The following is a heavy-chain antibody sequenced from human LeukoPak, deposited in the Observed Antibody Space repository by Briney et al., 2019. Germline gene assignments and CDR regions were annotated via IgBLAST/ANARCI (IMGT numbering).Heavy chain of an antibody. V-gene: IGHV1-18*01. CDR1: GYTFTSYG. Sequence: WAAVKVSCKASGYTFTSYGISWVRQAPGQGGEGMGWSSAYNGNTNYAQKLQGRVTMTTDTSTSTAYMELRSLRSDDTAVYYCARVDDILTGFARRSFDIWGQGTMVTVSS. D-gene: IGHD3-9*01. J-gene: IGHJ3*02. CDR2: SSAYNGNT. CDR3: ARVDDILTGFARRSFDI.